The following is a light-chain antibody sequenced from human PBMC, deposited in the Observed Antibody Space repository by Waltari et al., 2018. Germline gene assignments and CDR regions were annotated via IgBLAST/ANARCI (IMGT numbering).Light chain of an antibody. CDR3: QSYDPDLSVV. CDR1: GSNLGAYD. V-gene: IGLV1-40*01. CDR2: GVN. Sequence: QSVLTQPPSVSGAPGPRVAISCTGSGSNLGAYDVHWYQQQPGKAPKLLIYGVNTRPVGVPDRFSGSQFGTSASLAITGLQAEDEADYYCQSYDPDLSVVFGGGTKLTVL. J-gene: IGLJ2*01.